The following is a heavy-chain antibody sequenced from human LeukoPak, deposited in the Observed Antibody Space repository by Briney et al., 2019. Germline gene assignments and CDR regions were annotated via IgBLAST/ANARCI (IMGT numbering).Heavy chain of an antibody. J-gene: IGHJ6*02. CDR2: ISGSDDLT. Sequence: PGGSLRLSCAASGFTFSSYSVNWVRQAPGKGLEWVSVISGSDDLTYYSDSVKGRFTISRDNSKNILYLQMNSLRADDTALYYCAKAATRRAASNYYYYGMDVWGHGTTVTVFS. D-gene: IGHD4-11*01. CDR3: AKAATRRAASNYYYYGMDV. CDR1: GFTFSSYS. V-gene: IGHV3-23*01.